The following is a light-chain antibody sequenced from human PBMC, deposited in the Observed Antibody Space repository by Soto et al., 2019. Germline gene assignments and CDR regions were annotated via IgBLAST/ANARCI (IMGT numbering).Light chain of an antibody. CDR2: DAS. CDR3: RQSYSTPRT. V-gene: IGKV1-39*01. CDR1: QSISSC. J-gene: IGKJ1*01. Sequence: DIQMTQSPSTLSASVGDSVTITCLASQSISSCLAWSQQKPGKAPKLLIYDASSLQSGVPSRFSGSGSGTDFTLTISSLQPEDFATYYCRQSYSTPRTFGQGTKVDIK.